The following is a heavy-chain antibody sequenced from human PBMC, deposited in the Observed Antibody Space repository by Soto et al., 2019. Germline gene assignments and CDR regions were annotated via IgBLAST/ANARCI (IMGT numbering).Heavy chain of an antibody. Sequence: GASVKVSCKVSGYTLTELSMHWVRQAPGKGLEWMGGFDPEDGETIYAQKFQGRVTMTEDTSTDTAYMELSSLRSEDTAVYYCATASYGDYIVNWFDPWGQGTLVTSPQ. CDR2: FDPEDGET. J-gene: IGHJ5*02. D-gene: IGHD4-17*01. V-gene: IGHV1-24*01. CDR1: GYTLTELS. CDR3: ATASYGDYIVNWFDP.